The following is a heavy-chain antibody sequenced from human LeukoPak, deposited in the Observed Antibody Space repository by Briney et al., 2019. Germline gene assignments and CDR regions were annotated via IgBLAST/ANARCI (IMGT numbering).Heavy chain of an antibody. CDR3: AKDTRSNYYDSPDY. V-gene: IGHV3-30*18. CDR1: GFTFSSYG. D-gene: IGHD3-22*01. CDR2: ISYDGSNK. J-gene: IGHJ4*02. Sequence: PGGSLRLSCAASGFTFSSYGMHWVRQAPGKGLEWVAVISYDGSNKYYADSVKGRFTISRDNSKNTLYLQMNSLRAEDTAVYYCAKDTRSNYYDSPDYWGQGTLVTVSP.